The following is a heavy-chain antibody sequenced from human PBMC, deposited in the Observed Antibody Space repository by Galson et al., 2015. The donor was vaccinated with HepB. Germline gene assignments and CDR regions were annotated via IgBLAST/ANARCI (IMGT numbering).Heavy chain of an antibody. CDR3: ARHPSQAFDI. CDR2: IDPRDSCI. Sequence: QSGAEVKKPGESLRISCKGFGYDFPSYWISWLRQMPGRGLEWMGRIDPRDSCIIYSPSFQGHVTISVDKSINTAYVQWSSLMASDTAMYFCARHPSQAFDIWGQGTMVTVSS. V-gene: IGHV5-10-1*01. CDR1: GYDFPSYW. J-gene: IGHJ3*02.